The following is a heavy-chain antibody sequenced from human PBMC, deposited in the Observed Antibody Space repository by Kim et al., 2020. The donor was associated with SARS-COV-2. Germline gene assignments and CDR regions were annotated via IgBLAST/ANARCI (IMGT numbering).Heavy chain of an antibody. Sequence: TYHAASVTGQFTISKENSKNTRYLQMNSLRAEETAIYYCAREGSSSWSDYWGQGTLVTVSS. J-gene: IGHJ4*02. V-gene: IGHV3-23*01. CDR3: AREGSSSWSDY. CDR2: T. D-gene: IGHD6-13*01.